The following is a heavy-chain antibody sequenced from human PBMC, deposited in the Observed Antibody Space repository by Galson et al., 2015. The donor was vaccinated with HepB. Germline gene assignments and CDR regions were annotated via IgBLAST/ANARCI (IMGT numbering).Heavy chain of an antibody. Sequence: SLRLCCAASGFSFEDYAIHWVRQTPGKGLEWVSSISWNSRRIGYADSVKGRFTISRDNAKNSLYLHMNSLISADTALYYCAKDVTSGGTVGPFFMDVWGKGTTVTVSS. CDR2: ISWNSRRI. CDR1: GFSFEDYA. D-gene: IGHD4-11*01. J-gene: IGHJ6*04. V-gene: IGHV3-9*01. CDR3: AKDVTSGGTVGPFFMDV.